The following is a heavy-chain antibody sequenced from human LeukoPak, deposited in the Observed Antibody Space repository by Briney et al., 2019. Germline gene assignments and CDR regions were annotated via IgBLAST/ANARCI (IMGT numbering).Heavy chain of an antibody. CDR2: IIPIFGTA. CDR3: ARGNYYDSRIDY. CDR1: GGTFSSYA. V-gene: IGHV1-69*05. J-gene: IGHJ4*02. D-gene: IGHD3-22*01. Sequence: GASVKVSCKASGGTFSSYAISWVRQAPGQGLEWMGGIIPIFGTANYAQKFQGRVTITTDESTSTAYMELSSLRSEDTAVYYCARGNYYDSRIDYWGQGTLVTVSS.